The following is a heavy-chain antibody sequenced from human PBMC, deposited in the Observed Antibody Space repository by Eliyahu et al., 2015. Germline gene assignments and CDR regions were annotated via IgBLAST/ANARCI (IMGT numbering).Heavy chain of an antibody. CDR2: ISWNSGTI. CDR3: AKGTAYSSLSDFDF. CDR1: GFXFDDYG. V-gene: IGHV3-9*01. D-gene: IGHD3-22*01. Sequence: EVQLVESGGGLVQPGRSLRLSCAASGFXFDDYGMHLGPAAPGKGPGWVSSISWNSGTIAYADSVKGRFTVSRDSAKNSLYLQMNSLRTGDTALYYCAKGTAYSSLSDFDFWGQGTLVTVSS. J-gene: IGHJ4*02.